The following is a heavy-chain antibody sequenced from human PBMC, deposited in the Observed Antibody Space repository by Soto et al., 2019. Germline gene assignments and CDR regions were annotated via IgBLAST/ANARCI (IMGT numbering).Heavy chain of an antibody. V-gene: IGHV1-3*01. CDR2: INAGNGNT. CDR3: ARDSDYGGLQGS. D-gene: IGHD4-17*01. J-gene: IGHJ5*02. CDR1: GYTFTSYA. Sequence: ASVKVSCKASGYTFTSYAMHWVRQAPGQRLEWMGWINAGNGNTKYSQKFQGRVTMTRDTSASTVYMEPSSLRSEDTAVYYCARDSDYGGLQGSWGQGTLVTVSS.